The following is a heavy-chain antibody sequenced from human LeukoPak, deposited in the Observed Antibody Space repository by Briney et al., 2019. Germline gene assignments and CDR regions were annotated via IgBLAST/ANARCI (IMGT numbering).Heavy chain of an antibody. V-gene: IGHV4-59*12. CDR2: IYYSGST. CDR1: GGSISSYY. D-gene: IGHD4-23*01. CDR3: ARETTVAVNYGMDV. Sequence: NTSETLSLTCIVSGGSISSYYWSWIRQPPGKGLEWIGYIYYSGSTYYNPSLKSRVTISVDTSKNQFSLKLSSVTAADTAVYYCARETTVAVNYGMDVWGQGTTVTVSS. J-gene: IGHJ6*02.